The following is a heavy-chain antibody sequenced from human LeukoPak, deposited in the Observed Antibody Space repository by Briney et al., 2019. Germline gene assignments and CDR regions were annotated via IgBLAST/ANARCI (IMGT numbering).Heavy chain of an antibody. CDR1: GGSFSGYY. Sequence: SETLSLTCAVYGGSFSGYYWSWIRQPPGKGLEWIGYIYYSGSTNYNPSLKSRVTVSVDTSKDQFSLKLSSVTAADTAVYYCARMVSYQLPQPGYFDYWGQGTLVTVSS. CDR2: IYYSGST. D-gene: IGHD2-2*01. CDR3: ARMVSYQLPQPGYFDY. J-gene: IGHJ4*02. V-gene: IGHV4-59*01.